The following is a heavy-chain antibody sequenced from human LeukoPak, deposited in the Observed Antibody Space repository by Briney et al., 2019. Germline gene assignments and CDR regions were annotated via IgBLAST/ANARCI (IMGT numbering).Heavy chain of an antibody. CDR3: ARVDYYGSGSYPATFDP. CDR2: IESGGST. Sequence: PGGSLRLSCAASGFTVSSNYMSWVRQAPGKGLEWVSVIESGGSTYYADSVKGRFTISRDNSKNTLYLQMNSLRAEDTAVYYCARVDYYGSGSYPATFDPWGQGTLVTVS. CDR1: GFTVSSNY. V-gene: IGHV3-53*01. J-gene: IGHJ5*02. D-gene: IGHD3-10*01.